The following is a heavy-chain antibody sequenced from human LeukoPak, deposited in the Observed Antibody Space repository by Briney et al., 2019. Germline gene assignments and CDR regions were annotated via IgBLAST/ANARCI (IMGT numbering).Heavy chain of an antibody. CDR2: ISGSGGST. J-gene: IGHJ4*02. CDR1: GFTFSSYA. CDR3: ANPYYGSGSHDY. D-gene: IGHD3-10*01. V-gene: IGHV3-23*01. Sequence: GSLRLSCAASGFTFSSYAMSWVRQAPGKGLEWVSAISGSGGSTYYADSVKGRFTISRDNSKNTLYLQMNSLRAEDTAVYYCANPYYGSGSHDYWGQGTLVTVSS.